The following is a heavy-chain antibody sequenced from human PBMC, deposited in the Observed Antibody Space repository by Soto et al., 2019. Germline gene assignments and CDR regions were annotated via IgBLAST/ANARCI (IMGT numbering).Heavy chain of an antibody. D-gene: IGHD3-9*01. V-gene: IGHV4-39*01. CDR3: ARTQRYDILTGYYDY. CDR1: GGSISSSSYY. Sequence: SETLSLTCTVSGGSISSSSYYWGWIRQPPGKGLEWIGSIYYSGSTYYNPSLKSRVTISVDTSKNQFSLKLSSVTAADTAVYYCARTQRYDILTGYYDYWGQGTLVTVSS. CDR2: IYYSGST. J-gene: IGHJ4*02.